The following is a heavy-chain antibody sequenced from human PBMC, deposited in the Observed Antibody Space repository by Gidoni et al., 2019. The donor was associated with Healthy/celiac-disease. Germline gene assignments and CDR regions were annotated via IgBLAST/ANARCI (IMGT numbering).Heavy chain of an antibody. J-gene: IGHJ1*01. V-gene: IGHV1-69*04. D-gene: IGHD6-13*01. CDR3: ARDSGIAAAGTYFQH. Sequence: QVQLVQSGAEVKKPGSSVKVSCKASGGTFSSYAISWVRQAPGQGLEWMGRIIPILGIANYAQKFQGRVTITADKSTSTAYMELSSLRSEDTAVYYCARDSGIAAAGTYFQHWGQGTLVTVSS. CDR2: IIPILGIA. CDR1: GGTFSSYA.